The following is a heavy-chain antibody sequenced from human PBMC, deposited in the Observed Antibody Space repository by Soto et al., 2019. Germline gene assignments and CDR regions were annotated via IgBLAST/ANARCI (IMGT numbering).Heavy chain of an antibody. CDR2: IYHSGST. CDR3: ARIPSP. Sequence: SETLSLTCAVSGGSISSGGYSWSWIRQPPGKGLEWIGYIYHSGSTYYNSSLKSRVTISVDRSKNQFSLKLSSVAAADTAVYYCARIPSPWGQGTLVTVSS. J-gene: IGHJ5*02. CDR1: GGSISSGGYS. V-gene: IGHV4-30-2*01. D-gene: IGHD2-21*01.